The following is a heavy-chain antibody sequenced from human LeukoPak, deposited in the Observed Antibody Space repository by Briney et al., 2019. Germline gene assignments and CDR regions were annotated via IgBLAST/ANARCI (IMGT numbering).Heavy chain of an antibody. Sequence: GASVKVSCKASGYTFTSYDINWVRQASGQGLEWMGWMNPNSGDTGYAQKFQGRVTMTRNTSINTAYMELSSLRSEDTAVYYCARGLGLWFGELSRWGQGTLVTVSS. D-gene: IGHD3-10*01. V-gene: IGHV1-8*01. CDR2: MNPNSGDT. CDR1: GYTFTSYD. J-gene: IGHJ4*02. CDR3: ARGLGLWFGELSR.